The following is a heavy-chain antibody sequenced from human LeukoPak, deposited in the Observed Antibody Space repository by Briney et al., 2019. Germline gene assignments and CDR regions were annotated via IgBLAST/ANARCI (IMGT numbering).Heavy chain of an antibody. CDR2: IYHSGST. V-gene: IGHV4-4*02. J-gene: IGHJ4*02. Sequence: SGTLSLTCAVSGGSISSSNWWRWVRQPPGKGLECIGEIYHSGSTNYNPSLKSRVTISVDKSKNQFSLKLSSVTAADTAVYYCARAMIVGALVYFDYWGQGTLVTVSS. CDR3: ARAMIVGALVYFDY. CDR1: GGSISSSNW. D-gene: IGHD3-22*01.